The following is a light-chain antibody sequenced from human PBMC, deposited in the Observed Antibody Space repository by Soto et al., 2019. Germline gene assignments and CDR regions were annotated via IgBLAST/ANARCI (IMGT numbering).Light chain of an antibody. Sequence: DIQMTQSPSSVSASVGDRVTITCRASQGMSSWLAWYQQKPGKAPELLIYTASSLQSGVPSRFSGSGSGTDFTLNISSLQPEDFATYYCQQANSFPWTVGQGTKVEIK. CDR3: QQANSFPWT. CDR2: TAS. J-gene: IGKJ1*01. V-gene: IGKV1-12*01. CDR1: QGMSSW.